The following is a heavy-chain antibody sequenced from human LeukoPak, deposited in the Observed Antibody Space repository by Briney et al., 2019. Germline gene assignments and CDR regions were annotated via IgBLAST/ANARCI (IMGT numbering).Heavy chain of an antibody. Sequence: GGSLRLSCAASGFSFSNYWMSWVRQAPGKGLEWVAKIKQDGSERYYVDPVKGRFTISRDNAKNSLYLQMSSLRDEDTAVYYCARGGFSRGDYWGQGTLVTVSS. D-gene: IGHD3-16*01. CDR3: ARGGFSRGDY. J-gene: IGHJ4*02. CDR2: IKQDGSER. CDR1: GFSFSNYW. V-gene: IGHV3-7*01.